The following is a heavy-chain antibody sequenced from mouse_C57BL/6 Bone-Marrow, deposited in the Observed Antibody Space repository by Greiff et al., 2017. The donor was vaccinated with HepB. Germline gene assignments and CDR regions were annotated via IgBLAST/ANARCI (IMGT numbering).Heavy chain of an antibody. V-gene: IGHV5-6*01. CDR2: ISSGGSYT. J-gene: IGHJ3*01. CDR1: GFTFSSYG. Sequence: EVQRVESGGDLVKPGGSLKLSCAASGFTFSSYGMSWVRQTPDKRLEWVATISSGGSYTYYPDSVKGRFTISRDNAKNTLYLQMSSLKSEDTAMYYCARRFTTGGEGAWFAYWGQGTLVTVSA. D-gene: IGHD1-1*01. CDR3: ARRFTTGGEGAWFAY.